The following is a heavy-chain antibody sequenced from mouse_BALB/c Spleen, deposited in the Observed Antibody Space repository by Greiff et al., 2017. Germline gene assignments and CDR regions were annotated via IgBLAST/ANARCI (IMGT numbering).Heavy chain of an antibody. V-gene: IGHV5-9-4*01. Sequence: EVQLQQSGGGLVKPGGSLKLSCAASGFTFSSYAMSWVRQSPEKRLEWVAEISSGGSYTYYPDTVTGRFTISRDNAKNTLYLEMSSLRSEDTAMYYCARKNSSGYVGFDYWGQGTTLTVSS. CDR1: GFTFSSYA. CDR2: ISSGGSYT. CDR3: ARKNSSGYVGFDY. D-gene: IGHD3-1*01. J-gene: IGHJ2*01.